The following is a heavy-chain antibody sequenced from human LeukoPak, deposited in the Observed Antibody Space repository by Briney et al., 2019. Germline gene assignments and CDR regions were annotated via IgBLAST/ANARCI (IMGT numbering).Heavy chain of an antibody. Sequence: SETLSLTCTVYGGSFSGYYWSWIRQSPGKGLEWIGEIIHSGYTNYNPSLKSRVTISVDTSKNQFSLKLNSVTAAATAVYYCTRASLSSCRFDYWGQGTLVTVSS. CDR3: TRASLSSCRFDY. J-gene: IGHJ4*02. CDR2: IIHSGYT. D-gene: IGHD6-13*01. V-gene: IGHV4-34*12. CDR1: GGSFSGYY.